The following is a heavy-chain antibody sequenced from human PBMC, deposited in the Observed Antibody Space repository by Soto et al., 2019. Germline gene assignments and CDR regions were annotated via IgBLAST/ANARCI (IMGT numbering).Heavy chain of an antibody. Sequence: GGSLRLSCAASGISFDDYAMNWVRQAPGKGLEWVSGINWDSGDIGYADSVKGRFTISRDNAKNSLYLQMNSLKTEDTALYYCAKDTSPGLYYVNGHLDYWGRGTLVTVSS. J-gene: IGHJ4*01. V-gene: IGHV3-9*01. D-gene: IGHD3-3*01. CDR1: GISFDDYA. CDR3: AKDTSPGLYYVNGHLDY. CDR2: INWDSGDI.